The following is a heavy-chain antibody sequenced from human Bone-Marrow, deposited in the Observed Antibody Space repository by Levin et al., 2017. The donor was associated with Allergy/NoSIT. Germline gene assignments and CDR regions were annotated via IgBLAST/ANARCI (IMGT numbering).Heavy chain of an antibody. D-gene: IGHD6-6*01. J-gene: IGHJ6*03. CDR1: GGSISSGGYY. CDR2: IYYSGNT. Sequence: PSETLSLTCTVSGGSISSGGYYWSWIRQHPVKGLEWIGYIYYSGNTYYNPSLKSRVTMSVDTSKNQFSLKLSAVTAADTAGYYCATSAFRGMASRHYYKSYYIDVWGRGTTVTVSS. CDR3: ATSAFRGMASRHYYKSYYIDV. V-gene: IGHV4-31*03.